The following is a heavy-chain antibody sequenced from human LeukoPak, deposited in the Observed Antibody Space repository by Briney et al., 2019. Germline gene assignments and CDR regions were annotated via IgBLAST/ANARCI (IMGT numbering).Heavy chain of an antibody. CDR2: ISGSDGHT. CDR1: GFTFSSSA. J-gene: IGHJ4*02. CDR3: AKFPWVGTIT. V-gene: IGHV3-23*01. Sequence: GGSLRLSCATSGFTFSSSAMSWVRQAPGEGLEWLSAISGSDGHTFYADSVKGRFTLSRDNSKNTPYLQMNNLRADDTAIYYCAKFPWVGTITWGQGTLVIVSS. D-gene: IGHD1-26*01.